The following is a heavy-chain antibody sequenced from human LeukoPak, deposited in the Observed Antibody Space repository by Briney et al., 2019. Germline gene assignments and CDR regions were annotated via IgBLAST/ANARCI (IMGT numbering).Heavy chain of an antibody. D-gene: IGHD6-25*01. J-gene: IGHJ4*02. CDR1: GGSISSGDYY. Sequence: PSQTLSLTCTVSGGSISSGDYYWSWIRQPPGKGLEWIGYIYYSGSTYYNPSLKSRVTISVDTSKDHFSLKLSSVTAADTAVYYCARDGSGLTHFDYWGQGTLVTVSS. CDR3: ARDGSGLTHFDY. CDR2: IYYSGST. V-gene: IGHV4-30-4*01.